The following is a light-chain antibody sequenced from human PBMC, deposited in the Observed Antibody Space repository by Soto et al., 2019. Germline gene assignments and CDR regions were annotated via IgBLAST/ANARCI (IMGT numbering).Light chain of an antibody. V-gene: IGKV1-5*01. J-gene: IGKJ1*01. CDR2: DAS. CDR1: QSINTW. CDR3: QQYNNYSGT. Sequence: DLQMTQSPSTLSASIGDRVTITCRASQSINTWLAWHQQKPGKAPKLLIYDASSLENGVPSRFSGSGSGTEFTLTISSLQPDDFATYYCQQYNNYSGTFGQGTKVEIK.